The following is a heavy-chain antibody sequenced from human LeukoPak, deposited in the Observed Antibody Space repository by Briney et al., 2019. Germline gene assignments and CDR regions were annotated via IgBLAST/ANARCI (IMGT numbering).Heavy chain of an antibody. CDR1: GGSISSYY. J-gene: IGHJ4*02. CDR3: ARGTGIAAAGSGESFDY. Sequence: SETLSLTCTVSGGSISSYYWSWIRQPAGKGLEWIGRIYTSGSTNYNPSLKSRVTMSVDTSKNQFSLKLSSVTAADTAVYYCARGTGIAAAGSGESFDYWGQGTLVTVSS. V-gene: IGHV4-4*07. D-gene: IGHD6-13*01. CDR2: IYTSGST.